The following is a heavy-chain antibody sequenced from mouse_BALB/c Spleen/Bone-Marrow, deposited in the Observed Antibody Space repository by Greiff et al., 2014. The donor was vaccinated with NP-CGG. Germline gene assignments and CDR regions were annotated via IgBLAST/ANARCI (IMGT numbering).Heavy chain of an antibody. Sequence: EVQLQQSGAELVKPGASVKLSCTASGFNIKDTYMHWVKQRPEQGLEWIGRIDPANGNTKYDPKFQGKATITADTSSNTAYLQLSSLTSEDTGVYYCARGTPYAMDYWGQGTSVTVSS. J-gene: IGHJ4*01. CDR3: ARGTPYAMDY. CDR2: IDPANGNT. CDR1: GFNIKDTY. V-gene: IGHV14-3*02. D-gene: IGHD2-14*01.